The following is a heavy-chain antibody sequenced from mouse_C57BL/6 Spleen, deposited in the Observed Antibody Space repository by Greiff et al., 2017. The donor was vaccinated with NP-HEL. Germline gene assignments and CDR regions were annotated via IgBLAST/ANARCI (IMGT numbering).Heavy chain of an antibody. CDR2: ISYDGSN. CDR3: ARGGYGNYYAMDY. CDR1: GYSITSGYY. V-gene: IGHV3-6*01. D-gene: IGHD2-10*02. Sequence: DVQLQESGPGLVKPSQSLSLTCSVTGYSITSGYYWNWIRQFPGNKLEWMGYISYDGSNNYNPSLKNRISITRDTSKNQFFLKLNSVTTEDTATYYCARGGYGNYYAMDYWGQGTSVTVSS. J-gene: IGHJ4*01.